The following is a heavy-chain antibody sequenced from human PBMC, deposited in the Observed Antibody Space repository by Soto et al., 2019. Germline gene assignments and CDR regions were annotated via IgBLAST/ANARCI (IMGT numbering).Heavy chain of an antibody. Sequence: SETLSLTCRVSGGSIGIGGSYLRWIRQNPGKGLEWIGYIYYSGSTYYNPSLKSRVTISVDTSKNQFSLKLSSVTAADTAVYHCARGIVGATWYYFDYWGQGTLVTGSS. CDR2: IYYSGST. V-gene: IGHV4-31*03. D-gene: IGHD1-26*01. CDR1: GGSIGIGGSY. CDR3: ARGIVGATWYYFDY. J-gene: IGHJ4*02.